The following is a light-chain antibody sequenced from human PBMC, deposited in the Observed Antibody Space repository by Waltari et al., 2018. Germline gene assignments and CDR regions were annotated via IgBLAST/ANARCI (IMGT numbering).Light chain of an antibody. Sequence: QAVVTQEPSLTVSPGGTVTLTCDSNTGAVTSGHYFYWFQQKPGQAPRTLIYDTDHKNPCAPAPFSGSLLGGKASLAPSGAQPEDEAEYYCLLSYRGAWVFGGGTRLTVL. J-gene: IGLJ3*02. CDR3: LLSYRGAWV. CDR2: DTD. CDR1: TGAVTSGHY. V-gene: IGLV7-46*01.